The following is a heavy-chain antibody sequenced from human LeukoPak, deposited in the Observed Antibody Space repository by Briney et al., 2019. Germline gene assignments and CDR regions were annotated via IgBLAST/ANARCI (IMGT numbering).Heavy chain of an antibody. CDR1: GGTFSSYA. D-gene: IGHD2-2*01. V-gene: IGHV1-69*01. J-gene: IGHJ5*02. CDR2: IIPIFGTA. Sequence: SVKVSCKASGGTFSSYAISWVRQAPGQGLEWMGGIIPIFGTANYAQKFQGRVTITADESTSTACMEPSSLRSEDTAVYYCARGEGDCSSTSCYWYNWFDPWGQGTLVTVSS. CDR3: ARGEGDCSSTSCYWYNWFDP.